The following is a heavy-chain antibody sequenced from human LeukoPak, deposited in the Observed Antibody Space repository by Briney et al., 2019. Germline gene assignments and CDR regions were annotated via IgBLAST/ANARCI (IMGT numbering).Heavy chain of an antibody. D-gene: IGHD6-19*01. V-gene: IGHV4-34*01. CDR2: INHSGST. CDR3: GRESRYSSGYYSFDY. Sequence: SETLSLTCAVYGGSFSGYYWSWIHQPPGKGLEWIGEINHSGSTNYNPSLKSRVTISVDTSKNQFSLKLSSVTAADTAVYYCGRESRYSSGYYSFDYWGQGTLVTVSS. J-gene: IGHJ4*02. CDR1: GGSFSGYY.